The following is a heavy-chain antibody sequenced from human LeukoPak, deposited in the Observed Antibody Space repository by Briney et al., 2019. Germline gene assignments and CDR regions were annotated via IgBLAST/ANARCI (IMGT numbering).Heavy chain of an antibody. D-gene: IGHD6-13*01. V-gene: IGHV3-23*01. CDR3: ARFGVAAAGTVDY. J-gene: IGHJ4*02. CDR1: GFTFSSYG. CDR2: ISGSGDSI. Sequence: GGSLRLSCAASGFTFSSYGMSWVRQAPGKGLEWVSGISGSGDSIYYADSVKGRFTISRDNAKNSLYLQMNSLRAEDTAVYYCARFGVAAAGTVDYWGQGTLVTVSS.